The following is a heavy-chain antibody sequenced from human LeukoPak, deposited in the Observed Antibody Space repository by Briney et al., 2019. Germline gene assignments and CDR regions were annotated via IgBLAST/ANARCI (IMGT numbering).Heavy chain of an antibody. CDR3: ARDREQWLQFAELDY. D-gene: IGHD5-24*01. J-gene: IGHJ4*02. CDR1: GYTFTSYY. CDR2: INSSGGST. Sequence: ASVKVSCKASGYTFTSYYMHWVRQAPGQGLEWMGIINSSGGSTSYAQKFQGRVTMTRDTSTSTVYMELSSLRSEDTAVYYCARDREQWLQFAELDYWGQGTLVTVSS. V-gene: IGHV1-46*01.